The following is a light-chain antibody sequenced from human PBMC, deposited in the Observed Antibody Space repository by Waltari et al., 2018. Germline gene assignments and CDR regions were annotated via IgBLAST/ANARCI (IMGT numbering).Light chain of an antibody. CDR2: DIS. CDR3: SSYTSSSTHYV. J-gene: IGLJ1*01. CDR1: SSHVGGHNY. V-gene: IGLV2-14*01. Sequence: QSALTKPASVSGSPGQSITLPCPGTSSHVGGHNYVSWYQQHPGKAPKLMIYDISNRPSGVSNRFSGSKSGNTASLTISGLQAEDEADYYCSSYTSSSTHYVFGTGTKVTVL.